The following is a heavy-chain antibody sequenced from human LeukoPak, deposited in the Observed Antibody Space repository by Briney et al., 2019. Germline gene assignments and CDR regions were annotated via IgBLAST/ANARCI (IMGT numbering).Heavy chain of an antibody. CDR3: VKAGGDYGLVKYFDP. V-gene: IGHV3-23*01. D-gene: IGHD4-17*01. CDR2: ISSSATET. CDR1: GFTFSTYA. Sequence: GGSLRLSCAVSGFTFSTYAMTWVRQAPGRGLEWVSTISSSATETFYADSVKGRFTISGDKSENTLYLEMNNLRDDDTAVYYCVKAGGDYGLVKYFDPWGQGTLITVSS. J-gene: IGHJ4*02.